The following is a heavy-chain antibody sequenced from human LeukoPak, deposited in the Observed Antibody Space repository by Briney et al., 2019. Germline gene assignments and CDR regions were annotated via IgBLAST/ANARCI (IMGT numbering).Heavy chain of an antibody. V-gene: IGHV4-38-2*02. D-gene: IGHD5-18*01. Sequence: SSETLSLTCTVSGYSISSGYYWGWIRQPPGKGLEWIGSIYHSGSTYYNPSLKSRVTISVDTSKNQFSLKLSSVTAADTAVYYCARTLNGYSAALFDYWGQGTLVTVSS. J-gene: IGHJ4*02. CDR1: GYSISSGYY. CDR2: IYHSGST. CDR3: ARTLNGYSAALFDY.